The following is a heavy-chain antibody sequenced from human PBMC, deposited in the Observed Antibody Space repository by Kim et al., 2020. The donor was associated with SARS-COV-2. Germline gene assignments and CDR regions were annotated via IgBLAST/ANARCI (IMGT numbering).Heavy chain of an antibody. V-gene: IGHV4-4*07. CDR1: GGSISSYY. CDR2: IYTSGST. CDR3: ARDGYSSSQGWFDP. D-gene: IGHD6-6*01. J-gene: IGHJ5*02. Sequence: SETLSLTCTVSGGSISSYYWSWIRQPAGKGLEWIGRIYTSGSTNYNPSLKSRVTMSVDTSKNQFSLKLSSVTAADTAVYYCARDGYSSSQGWFDPWGQGTLVTVSS.